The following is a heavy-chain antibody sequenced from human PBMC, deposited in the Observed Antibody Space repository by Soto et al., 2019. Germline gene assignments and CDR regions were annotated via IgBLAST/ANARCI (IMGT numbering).Heavy chain of an antibody. CDR1: GFTVSSNY. CDR2: IYSGGST. V-gene: IGHV3-53*02. D-gene: IGHD1-1*01. CDR3: ARGGTESYYFDY. Sequence: EVQLVETGGGLIQPGGSLRLSCAASGFTVSSNYMSWVRQAPGQGLEWVSGIYSGGSTYYADSVTGRFTISRDNSKNTLYLQMNSLRAEETAVYYCARGGTESYYFDYWGQGTLVTVSS. J-gene: IGHJ4*02.